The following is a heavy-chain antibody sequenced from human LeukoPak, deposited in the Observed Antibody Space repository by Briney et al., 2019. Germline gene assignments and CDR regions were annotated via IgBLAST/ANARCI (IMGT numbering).Heavy chain of an antibody. CDR1: GGTFISYA. CDR2: IIPIFGTA. D-gene: IGHD6-13*01. V-gene: IGHV1-69*05. Sequence: ASVKVSCKASGGTFISYAMSWVRQAPGQGLEWMGEIIPIFGTANYAQKFQGRVTITTDESTSTAYMELRSLRSEDTAVYYCARERQQLVSDYWGQGTLVTVSS. J-gene: IGHJ4*02. CDR3: ARERQQLVSDY.